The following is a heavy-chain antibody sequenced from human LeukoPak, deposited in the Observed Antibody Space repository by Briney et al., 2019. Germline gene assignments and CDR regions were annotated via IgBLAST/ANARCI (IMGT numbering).Heavy chain of an antibody. D-gene: IGHD1-7*01. CDR1: GFTFSSYW. CDR2: IKQDGSEK. V-gene: IGHV3-7*01. Sequence: PGGALRLSCAASGFTFSSYWMSWVRRAPGKGLEGVANIKQDGSEKYYVDSVKGRFTISRDNAKNSLYLQMNSLRAEDTAVYYCARDKLDYGMDVWGQGTTVTVSS. CDR3: ARDKLDYGMDV. J-gene: IGHJ6*02.